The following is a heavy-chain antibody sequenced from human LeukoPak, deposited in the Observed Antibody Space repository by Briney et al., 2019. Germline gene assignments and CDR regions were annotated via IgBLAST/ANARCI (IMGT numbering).Heavy chain of an antibody. Sequence: ASVKVSCKASGYTFTSYGISWVRQAPGQGLEWMGWISTYNGNTNYAQKLQGRVTMTTDTSTSTAYMQLRSLTSDDTAVYYCAREDSGYSYGYDYWGQGTLVTVSS. D-gene: IGHD5-18*01. V-gene: IGHV1-18*01. J-gene: IGHJ4*02. CDR3: AREDSGYSYGYDY. CDR1: GYTFTSYG. CDR2: ISTYNGNT.